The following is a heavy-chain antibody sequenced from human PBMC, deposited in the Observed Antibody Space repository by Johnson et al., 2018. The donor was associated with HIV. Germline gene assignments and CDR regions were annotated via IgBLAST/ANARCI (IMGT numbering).Heavy chain of an antibody. Sequence: VQLVESGGGVVQPERSLRLSCAASGFTFSSYAMSWVRQAPGKGLEWVSAISGSGGSTYYGDSVKGRFTISRDESKNTVYLEMTSLRTEDTAVYYCARAAGVNVVVEDFDLWGQGTMVTVSS. D-gene: IGHD2-15*01. CDR2: ISGSGGST. CDR1: GFTFSSYA. CDR3: ARAAGVNVVVEDFDL. V-gene: IGHV3-23*04. J-gene: IGHJ3*01.